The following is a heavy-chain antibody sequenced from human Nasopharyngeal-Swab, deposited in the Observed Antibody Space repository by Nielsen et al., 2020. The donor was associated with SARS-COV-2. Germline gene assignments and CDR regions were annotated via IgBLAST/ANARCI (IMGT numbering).Heavy chain of an antibody. CDR1: GFTFNRYC. J-gene: IGHJ2*01. CDR2: ITQDGSEK. D-gene: IGHD3-16*02. CDR3: AREDGNNEYVWGGYRYSPLYWYFAL. Sequence: GESLKISCAASGFTFNRYCMSWVRQAPGKGLEWVANITQDGSEKYYVDSVKGRFTISRDNSKNSLYLQMNSLRAEDMAVYYCAREDGNNEYVWGGYRYSPLYWYFALWGRGTLVTVSS. V-gene: IGHV3-7*01.